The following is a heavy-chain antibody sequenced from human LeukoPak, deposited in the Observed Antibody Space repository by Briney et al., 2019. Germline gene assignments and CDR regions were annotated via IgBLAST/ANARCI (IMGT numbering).Heavy chain of an antibody. CDR2: INPSGGST. V-gene: IGHV1-46*01. Sequence: GPVKVSCKASGYTFTSYYMHWVRQAPGQGLEWMGIINPSGGSTSYAQKFQGRVTMTRDTSTSTVYMELSSLRSEDTAGYYCARERSYYDSSGYYSVFDYWGQGTLVTVSS. J-gene: IGHJ4*02. CDR1: GYTFTSYY. CDR3: ARERSYYDSSGYYSVFDY. D-gene: IGHD3-22*01.